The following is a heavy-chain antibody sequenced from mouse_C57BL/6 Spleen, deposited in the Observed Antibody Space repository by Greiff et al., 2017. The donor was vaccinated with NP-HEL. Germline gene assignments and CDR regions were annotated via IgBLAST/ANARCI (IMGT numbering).Heavy chain of an antibody. D-gene: IGHD2-5*01. Sequence: QVQLQQSGPGLVQPSQSLSITCTVSGFSLTSYGVHWVRQSPGKGLEWLGVIWRGGSTDYNAAFMSRLSITKDNSKSQVFFKMNSLQADDTAIYYCAKKRYSNYDYAMDYWGQGTSVTVSS. V-gene: IGHV2-5*01. J-gene: IGHJ4*01. CDR2: IWRGGST. CDR1: GFSLTSYG. CDR3: AKKRYSNYDYAMDY.